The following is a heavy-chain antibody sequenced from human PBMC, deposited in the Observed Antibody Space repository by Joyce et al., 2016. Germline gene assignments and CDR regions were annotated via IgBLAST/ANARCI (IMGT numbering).Heavy chain of an antibody. D-gene: IGHD3-10*01. CDR1: GYTFTNYT. Sequence: QVQLVQSGAEVKKPGASVRVSCKASGYTFTNYTVHWVRQAPGHGLEGMGRINPKGGSASCEQKCQGRGTMTRDTSTSTVYMELSSLRYEDTALYYCARVRSGGENWWSFDLWGRGTLVIVSS. CDR2: INPKGGSA. CDR3: ARVRSGGENWWSFDL. V-gene: IGHV1-46*01. J-gene: IGHJ2*01.